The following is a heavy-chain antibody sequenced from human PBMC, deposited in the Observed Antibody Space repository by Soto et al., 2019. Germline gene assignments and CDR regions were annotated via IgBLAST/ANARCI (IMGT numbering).Heavy chain of an antibody. CDR1: GYTFTSYD. Sequence: QVQLVQSGAEVKKPGASVKVSCKASGYTFTSYDSNWVRQATGQGLEWMGWMNPNIGNTGYAQKFQGRVTMTSNTSISTAYMELSSLRSEDTAVAYGARELSSGWCTNWGQGTLVTVSS. J-gene: IGHJ4*02. CDR2: MNPNIGNT. V-gene: IGHV1-8*01. CDR3: ARELSSGWCTN. D-gene: IGHD6-19*01.